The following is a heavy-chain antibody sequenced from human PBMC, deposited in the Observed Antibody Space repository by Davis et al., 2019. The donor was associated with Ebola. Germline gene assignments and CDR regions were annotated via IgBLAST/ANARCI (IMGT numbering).Heavy chain of an antibody. D-gene: IGHD6-13*01. CDR1: GYTFTSYY. CDR3: ARDLGRQQLVLVFGY. CDR2: INPSGGST. Sequence: ASVKVSCKASGYTFTSYYMHWVRQAPGQGLEWMGIINPSGGSTSYAQKFQGRVTMTTDTSTSTAYMELRSLRSDDTAVYYCARDLGRQQLVLVFGYWGQGTLVTVSS. V-gene: IGHV1-46*01. J-gene: IGHJ4*02.